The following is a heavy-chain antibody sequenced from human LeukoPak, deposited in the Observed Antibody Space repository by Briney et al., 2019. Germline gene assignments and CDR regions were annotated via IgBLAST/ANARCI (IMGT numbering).Heavy chain of an antibody. J-gene: IGHJ3*02. V-gene: IGHV4-59*01. Sequence: SETLSLTCTVSGGSISSYYWSWIRQPPGKGLEWIGYIYYSGSTNYNPSLKSRVTISVDTSKNQFSLKLSSVTAADTAVYYCARDSIAAAGTDDAFDIWGQGTMVTVSS. D-gene: IGHD6-13*01. CDR1: GGSISSYY. CDR2: IYYSGST. CDR3: ARDSIAAAGTDDAFDI.